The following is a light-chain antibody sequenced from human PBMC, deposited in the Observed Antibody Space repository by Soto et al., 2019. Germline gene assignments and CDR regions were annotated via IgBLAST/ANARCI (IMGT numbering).Light chain of an antibody. CDR1: KLGDKY. CDR2: QDS. J-gene: IGLJ2*01. Sequence: SYELTQPPSVSVSPGQTASITCSGDKLGDKYACWYQQKPGQSPVLVIYQDSKRPSGIPERFSGSNSGNTATLTISGTQAMDEADYYGQAWDSSTAAFGGGTKLTVL. V-gene: IGLV3-1*01. CDR3: QAWDSSTAA.